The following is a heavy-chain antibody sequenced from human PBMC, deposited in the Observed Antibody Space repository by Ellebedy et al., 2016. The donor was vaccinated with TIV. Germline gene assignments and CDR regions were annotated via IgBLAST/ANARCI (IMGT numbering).Heavy chain of an antibody. Sequence: GESLKISCAASTFTFSDYAMHWVRQAPGKGLEWVAVIWYDGFNKDYADSVKGRFTISRDNSKSTLSLEMKSLRVEDTAVYYCAREQSPYYEILTGSFDYWGQGALVTVSS. J-gene: IGHJ4*02. CDR3: AREQSPYYEILTGSFDY. CDR1: TFTFSDYA. V-gene: IGHV3-33*01. CDR2: IWYDGFNK. D-gene: IGHD3-9*01.